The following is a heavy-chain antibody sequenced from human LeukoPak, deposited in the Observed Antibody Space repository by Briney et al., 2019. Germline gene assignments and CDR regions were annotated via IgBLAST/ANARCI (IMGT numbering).Heavy chain of an antibody. D-gene: IGHD3-22*01. V-gene: IGHV1-8*01. CDR2: MNPNSGNT. CDR3: ARGVYYYDSSGLSGFDP. Sequence: ASVKVSCKASGYTFTSYDINWVRQATGQGLEWMGWMNPNSGNTGYAQKFQGRVTMTRNTSISTAYMELSSLRSEDTAVYYCARGVYYYDSSGLSGFDPWGQGTLVTVSS. J-gene: IGHJ5*02. CDR1: GYTFTSYD.